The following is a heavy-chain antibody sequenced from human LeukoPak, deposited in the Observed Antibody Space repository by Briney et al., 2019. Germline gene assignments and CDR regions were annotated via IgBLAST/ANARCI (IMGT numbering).Heavy chain of an antibody. V-gene: IGHV1-2*02. CDR3: ARGGLRVMVYRLYYMDV. Sequence: ASVKVSCKASGYTFTGYYMLWVRQAPGQGLEWMGWINPNSGGTNYAQKFQGRVTMTRDTSISTAYMELTRLRSDDTAVYYCARGGLRVMVYRLYYMDVWGKGTTVTVSS. CDR1: GYTFTGYY. CDR2: INPNSGGT. J-gene: IGHJ6*03. D-gene: IGHD2-8*01.